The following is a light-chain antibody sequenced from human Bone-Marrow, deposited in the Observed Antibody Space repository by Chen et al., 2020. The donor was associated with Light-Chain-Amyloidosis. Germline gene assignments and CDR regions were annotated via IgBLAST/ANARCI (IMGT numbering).Light chain of an antibody. V-gene: IGKV3-11*01. CDR1: QSISDY. CDR2: DAS. Sequence: ETVLTQSPATLSLSPGERATLSCRASQSISDYLVWYQQKPGQAPRLLIYDASNRATGIPARFSGSGSGTDFTLTISRLEPEDFAVYYCQQRSNWITFGQGTRVEIK. CDR3: QQRSNWIT. J-gene: IGKJ5*01.